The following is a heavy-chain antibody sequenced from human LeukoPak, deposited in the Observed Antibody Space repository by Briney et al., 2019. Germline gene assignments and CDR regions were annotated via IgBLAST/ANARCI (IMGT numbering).Heavy chain of an antibody. Sequence: PGGSLRLSCAASGFTVSSNYMSWVRQAPGKGLEWVSVIYSGGSTYYADSVKGRFTISRDNSKNKLYLQMNSLRAEDTAVYYCARARRDYYDSSGYPPNFDYWGQGTLVTVSS. V-gene: IGHV3-53*01. CDR1: GFTVSSNY. J-gene: IGHJ4*02. CDR3: ARARRDYYDSSGYPPNFDY. CDR2: IYSGGST. D-gene: IGHD3-22*01.